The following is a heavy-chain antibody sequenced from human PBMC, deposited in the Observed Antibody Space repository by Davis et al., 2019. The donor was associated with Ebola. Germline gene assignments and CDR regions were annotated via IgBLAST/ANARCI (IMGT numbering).Heavy chain of an antibody. V-gene: IGHV3-30-3*01. CDR2: ISYDGNNE. J-gene: IGHJ6*02. CDR3: AKSGLDV. Sequence: PGGSLRLSCAASGFTFSTYGMHWVRQAPGKGLEWVAIISYDGNNEDYADSVKGRFTISRDNSKNTLYLQMNSLRVEDTALYYCAKSGLDVWGQGTTVTVSS. CDR1: GFTFSTYG.